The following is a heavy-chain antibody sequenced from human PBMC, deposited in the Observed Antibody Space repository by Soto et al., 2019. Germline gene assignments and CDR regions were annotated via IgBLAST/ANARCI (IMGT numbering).Heavy chain of an antibody. CDR3: ARDRYYGSGRFNSVFDY. CDR2: INPSGGST. J-gene: IGHJ4*02. Sequence: QVQLVQSGAEVKKPGASVKVSCKASGYTFTSYYMHWVRQAPGQGLEWMGIINPSGGSTSYAQKFQGRVTMTRDTSTSTVYMELSSLRSEDTAVYYCARDRYYGSGRFNSVFDYWGQGTLVTVSS. CDR1: GYTFTSYY. V-gene: IGHV1-46*01. D-gene: IGHD3-10*01.